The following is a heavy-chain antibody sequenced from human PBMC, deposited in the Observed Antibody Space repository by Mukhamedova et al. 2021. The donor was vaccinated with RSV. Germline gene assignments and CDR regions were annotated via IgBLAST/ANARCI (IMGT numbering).Heavy chain of an antibody. CDR3: ARVDSSGWYWVY. Sequence: GKGLEWVANIKQDGSEKYYVDSVKGRFTISRDNAKNSPYLQMNSLRAEDTAVYYCARVDSSGWYWVYWGQGTLVTVSS. V-gene: IGHV3-7*03. CDR2: IKQDGSEK. J-gene: IGHJ4*02. D-gene: IGHD6-19*01.